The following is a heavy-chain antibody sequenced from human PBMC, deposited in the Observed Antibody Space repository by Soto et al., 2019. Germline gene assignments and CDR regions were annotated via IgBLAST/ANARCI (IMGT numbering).Heavy chain of an antibody. CDR1: GFTFSSYA. CDR3: AKGSSLAAIPDY. V-gene: IGHV3-23*01. J-gene: IGHJ4*02. D-gene: IGHD2-2*01. Sequence: GGSLRLSCAASGFTFSSYAMSWVRQAPGKGLEWVSVFIGIVFSTYYADSVKGLFTFSSYISKNTLFLQMNSLRAEDTAVYYCAKGSSLAAIPDYWGQGTLVTVSS. CDR2: FIGIVFST.